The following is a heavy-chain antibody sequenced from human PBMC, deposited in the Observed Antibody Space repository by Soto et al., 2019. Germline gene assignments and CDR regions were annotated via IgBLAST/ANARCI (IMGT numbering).Heavy chain of an antibody. D-gene: IGHD2-15*01. CDR2: INHSGST. CDR1: GGSFSGYY. Sequence: SETLSLTCAVYGGSFSGYYWSWIRQPPGEGLEWIGEINHSGSTNYNPSLKSRATISVDTSKNQFSLKLTSVTAADTAVYYCTRDRVSEAATPPNWFYPWGKGTLVTVAS. J-gene: IGHJ5*02. CDR3: TRDRVSEAATPPNWFYP. V-gene: IGHV4-34*01.